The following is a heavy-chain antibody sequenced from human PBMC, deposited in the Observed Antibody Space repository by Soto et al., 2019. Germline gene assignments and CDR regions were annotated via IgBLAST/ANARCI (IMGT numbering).Heavy chain of an antibody. CDR1: GGSFSGYY. D-gene: IGHD5-18*01. J-gene: IGHJ4*02. CDR3: ARVGVDTAMAVDY. Sequence: PSETLSLTCAVYGGSFSGYYWSWIRQPPGKGLEWIGEINHSGSTNYNPSLKSRVTISVDTSKNQFSLKLSSVTAADTAVYYCARVGVDTAMAVDYWGQGTLVTVSS. V-gene: IGHV4-34*01. CDR2: INHSGST.